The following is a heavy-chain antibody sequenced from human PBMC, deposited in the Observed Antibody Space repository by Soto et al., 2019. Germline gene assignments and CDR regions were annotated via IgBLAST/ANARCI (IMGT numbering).Heavy chain of an antibody. CDR3: ATAVVRGLNAFDI. D-gene: IGHD3-10*01. V-gene: IGHV1-18*04. J-gene: IGHJ3*02. CDR1: GYTFTSYG. Sequence: ASVKVSCKASGYTFTSYGINWARQAPGQGLEWMGWISAYNGNTNYAQKLQGRVTMTTDTSTSTAYMELRSLRSDDTAVYYGATAVVRGLNAFDIWGQGTMVTVSS. CDR2: ISAYNGNT.